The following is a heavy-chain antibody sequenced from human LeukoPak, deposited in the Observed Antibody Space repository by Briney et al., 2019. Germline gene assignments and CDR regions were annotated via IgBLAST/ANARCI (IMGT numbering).Heavy chain of an antibody. J-gene: IGHJ5*02. D-gene: IGHD1-26*01. CDR3: ARTEQTLNWFDP. CDR1: GGSISSYY. CDR2: IYYSGST. V-gene: IGHV4-59*08. Sequence: SETLSLTCTVSGGSISSYYWSWIRQPPGKGLERIGYIYYSGSTNYNPSLKSRVTISVDTSKNQFSLKLSSVTAADTAVYYCARTEQTLNWFDPWGQGTLVTVSS.